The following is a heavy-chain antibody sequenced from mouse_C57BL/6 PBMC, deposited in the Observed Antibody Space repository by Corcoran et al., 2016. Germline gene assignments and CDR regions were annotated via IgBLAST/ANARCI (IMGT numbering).Heavy chain of an antibody. Sequence: EVQLQQSGPVLVKPGASVKMSCKASGYTFTDYYMNWVKQSHGKSLEWIGVINPYNGGTSYNQKFKGKATLTVDKSSSTAYMELNSLTSEDSAVYYCARRGVTTVVATEWYFDVWGTATTVTVSS. CDR3: ARRGVTTVVATEWYFDV. J-gene: IGHJ1*03. CDR1: GYTFTDYY. CDR2: INPYNGGT. V-gene: IGHV1-19*01. D-gene: IGHD1-1*01.